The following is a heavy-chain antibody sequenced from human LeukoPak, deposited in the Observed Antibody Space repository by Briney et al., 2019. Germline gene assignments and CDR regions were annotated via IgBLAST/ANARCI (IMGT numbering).Heavy chain of an antibody. CDR2: IYYSGTT. V-gene: IGHV4-30-4*08. D-gene: IGHD3-22*01. CDR3: ARHSSTYYRFDY. CDR1: GDSISSANYY. Sequence: SETLSLTCTVSGDSISSANYYWSWIRQHPGKALEWIGYIYYSGTTNYNSSLKSRVTISVDTSKNQFSLKVSSVTAADTAVYYCARHSSTYYRFDYWGQGTLVSVSS. J-gene: IGHJ4*02.